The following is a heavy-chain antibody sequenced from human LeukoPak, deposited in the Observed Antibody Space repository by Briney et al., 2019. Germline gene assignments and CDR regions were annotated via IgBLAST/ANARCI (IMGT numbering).Heavy chain of an antibody. CDR3: ARAWHDPSGLNQAGAGDFDY. J-gene: IGHJ4*02. CDR1: GFTFSNYG. D-gene: IGHD3-22*01. V-gene: IGHV3-33*01. Sequence: PGGSLRLSCAASGFTFSNYGMHWVRQAPGKGLEWVALIWYDGNNKYYVDSVKGRFTVSRDNSKNTLYLQMNSLRAEDTAVYYCARAWHDPSGLNQAGAGDFDYWGQGTLVTVSS. CDR2: IWYDGNNK.